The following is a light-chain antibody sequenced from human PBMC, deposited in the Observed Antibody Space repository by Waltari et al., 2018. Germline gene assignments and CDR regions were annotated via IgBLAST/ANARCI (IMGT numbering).Light chain of an antibody. CDR2: QDS. V-gene: IGLV3-1*01. CDR3: QAWDSSTVV. CDR1: KSGDPY. J-gene: IGLJ2*01. Sequence: SSELTQPPSVSVSPGQTASITCSAAKSGDPYACWYQQKPGQSPVLVIYQDSKRPSGIPERFSGSNSGNTATLTISGTQAMDEADYYCQAWDSSTVVFGGGTKLTVL.